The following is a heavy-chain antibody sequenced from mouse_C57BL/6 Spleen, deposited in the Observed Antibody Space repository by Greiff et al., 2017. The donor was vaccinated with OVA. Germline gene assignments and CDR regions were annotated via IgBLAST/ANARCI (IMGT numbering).Heavy chain of an antibody. J-gene: IGHJ3*01. V-gene: IGHV1-55*01. CDR2: IYPGSGST. Sequence: QVQLQQSGAELVKPGASVQMSCKASGYTFTSYWITWVKQRPGQGLEWIGDIYPGSGSTNYNEKFKSKATLTVDTSSSTAYMQLSSLTSEDSAVYYCARDSSGYEAWFAYWGQGTLVTVSA. CDR3: ARDSSGYEAWFAY. CDR1: GYTFTSYW. D-gene: IGHD3-2*02.